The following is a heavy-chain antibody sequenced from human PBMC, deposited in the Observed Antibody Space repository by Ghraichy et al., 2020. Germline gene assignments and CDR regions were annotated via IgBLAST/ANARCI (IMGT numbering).Heavy chain of an antibody. V-gene: IGHV1-2*02. CDR3: ARGNDYSNYEGGGWYYYYYGMDV. D-gene: IGHD4-11*01. CDR2: INPNSAGT. Sequence: ASVKVSCKASGYTFADYYMHWVRQAPGQGLEWMGWINPNSAGTNYAQKFQVRVTMTRDTSINTAYMELSRLRSDDTAVYYCARGNDYSNYEGGGWYYYYYGMDVWGQGTTVTVSS. J-gene: IGHJ6*02. CDR1: GYTFADYY.